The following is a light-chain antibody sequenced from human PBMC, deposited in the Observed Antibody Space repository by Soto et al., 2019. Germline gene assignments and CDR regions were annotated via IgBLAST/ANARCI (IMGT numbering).Light chain of an antibody. CDR1: SSDVGGYNY. CDR3: SSYTSSTNQV. J-gene: IGLJ1*01. CDR2: EVS. Sequence: QSTLAQPASVSVSPGQAITISCTGTSSDVGGYNYVSWYQQHPGKAPKLMIYEVSNRPSGVSNRFSGSKSGNTASLTISGLQAEEEADYYCSSYTSSTNQVFGTGTKVTAL. V-gene: IGLV2-14*01.